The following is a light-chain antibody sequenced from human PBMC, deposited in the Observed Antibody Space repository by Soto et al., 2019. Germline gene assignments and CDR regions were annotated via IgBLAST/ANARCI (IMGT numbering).Light chain of an antibody. CDR2: LNSDGSH. Sequence: QPVLTQSPSASASLGASVKLTCTLSSGHSSYAIAWHLQQPEKGPRYLMKLNSDGSHSKGDGIPDRFSGSSSGAERYLTISSLQSEDEADYYCQTWGTGVVFGGGTKLTVL. CDR3: QTWGTGVV. V-gene: IGLV4-69*01. J-gene: IGLJ2*01. CDR1: SGHSSYA.